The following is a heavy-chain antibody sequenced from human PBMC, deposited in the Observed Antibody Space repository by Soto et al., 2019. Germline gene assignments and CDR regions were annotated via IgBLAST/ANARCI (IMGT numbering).Heavy chain of an antibody. CDR3: ARDRVREYYSTSSYGSWAFDI. V-gene: IGHV1-69*06. CDR2: IIPIFGTA. Sequence: SVKVSFRASGGAFSTYAIKWVRQAPGQGLEWMGGIIPIFGTANYAHKFQGRVTITADKSTSTAYMELNSLRSEDTAVYYCARDRVREYYSTSSYGSWAFDICGQGTMVTVSS. CDR1: GGAFSTYA. J-gene: IGHJ3*02. D-gene: IGHD6-6*01.